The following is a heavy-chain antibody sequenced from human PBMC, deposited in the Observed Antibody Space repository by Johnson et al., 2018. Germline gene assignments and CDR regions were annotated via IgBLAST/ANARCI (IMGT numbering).Heavy chain of an antibody. D-gene: IGHD5-18*01. CDR1: GDSISNNY. CDR2: IHYSGSP. CDR3: ARGQSGYTYGNYYYYYMDV. V-gene: IGHV4-59*01. Sequence: QVQLQESGPGLVKPSETLSLTCTVSGDSISNNYWSWVRQPPGKGLEWIGYIHYSGSPHYSPPLKSRVTIPEDTSKNQFSLKLSSVPAADTAVYYCARGQSGYTYGNYYYYYMDVWGKGTTVTVSS. J-gene: IGHJ6*03.